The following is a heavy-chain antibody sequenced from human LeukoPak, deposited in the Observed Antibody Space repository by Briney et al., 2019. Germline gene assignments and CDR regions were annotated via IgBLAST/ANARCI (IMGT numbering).Heavy chain of an antibody. CDR1: GFTFSSYG. V-gene: IGHV3-23*01. CDR2: ISGSGSST. Sequence: PGGSLRLSCAASGFTFSSYGMSWVRQAPGKGLEWVSAISGSGSSTYYADSVKGRFTISRDNSNNTLYLQMNSLRADDTAVYYCAKTLGYCNGGSCHSYYFDYWGQGTLVTVSS. D-gene: IGHD2-15*01. J-gene: IGHJ4*02. CDR3: AKTLGYCNGGSCHSYYFDY.